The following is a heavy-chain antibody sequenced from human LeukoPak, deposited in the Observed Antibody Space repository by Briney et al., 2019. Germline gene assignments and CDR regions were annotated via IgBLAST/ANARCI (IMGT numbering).Heavy chain of an antibody. CDR3: AKVNYGDYGPFY. CDR1: GFTFSSYG. CDR2: IRYDGSNK. V-gene: IGHV3-30*02. D-gene: IGHD4-17*01. Sequence: QPGGSLRLSCAASGFTFSSYGMHWVRHAPGKGLEWVAFIRYDGSNKYYADSVKGRFTISRDNSKNTLYLQMNSLRAEDTAVYYCAKVNYGDYGPFYWGQGTLVTVSS. J-gene: IGHJ4*02.